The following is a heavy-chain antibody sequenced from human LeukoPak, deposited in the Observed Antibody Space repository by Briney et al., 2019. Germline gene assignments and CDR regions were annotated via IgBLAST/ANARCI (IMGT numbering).Heavy chain of an antibody. J-gene: IGHJ4*02. CDR3: AGHAYDGGKPFDY. D-gene: IGHD4-23*01. CDR1: GGSINGYY. CDR2: IYYSGST. V-gene: IGHV4-59*08. Sequence: PSETLSLTCTVSGGSINGYYWGWIRQPPGKGLEWIGYIYYSGSTDYNPSLKSRVTISVDTSKNQFSLKLSSVTAADTAVYYCAGHAYDGGKPFDYWGQGTLVTVSS.